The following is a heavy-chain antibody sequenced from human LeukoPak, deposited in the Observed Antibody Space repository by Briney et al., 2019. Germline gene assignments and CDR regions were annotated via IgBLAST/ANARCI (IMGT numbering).Heavy chain of an antibody. Sequence: SVKVSCKASGGTFSSYAISWVRQAPGQGLEWMGRIIPILGIANYAQKFQGRVTITADKSTSTAYMELSSLRSEDTAVYYCAKEDGSGSYYSTTYYYYGMDVWGQGTTVTVSS. CDR3: AKEDGSGSYYSTTYYYYGMDV. D-gene: IGHD3-10*01. V-gene: IGHV1-69*04. CDR2: IIPILGIA. CDR1: GGTFSSYA. J-gene: IGHJ6*02.